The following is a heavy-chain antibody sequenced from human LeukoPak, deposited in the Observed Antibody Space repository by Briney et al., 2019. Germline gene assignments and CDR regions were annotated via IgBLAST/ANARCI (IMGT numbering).Heavy chain of an antibody. CDR3: AKVGVRGCSSSTCFIY. Sequence: GGSLRLSCAASGFTFRNYALSWVRQAPGKGLEWVSAIGGSGDTTYYADSVKGRFTISTDNSKNTLYLHMNSLRPDATAVYYCAKVGVRGCSSSTCFIYWGQGTLVTVSS. J-gene: IGHJ4*02. D-gene: IGHD2-2*01. CDR1: GFTFRNYA. CDR2: IGGSGDTT. V-gene: IGHV3-23*01.